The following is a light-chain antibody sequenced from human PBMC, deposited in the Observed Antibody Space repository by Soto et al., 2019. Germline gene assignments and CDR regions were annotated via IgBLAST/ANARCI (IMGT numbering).Light chain of an antibody. Sequence: EIVLTQSPGTLSLSPGERATLSYRTSQTVSSTYFAWYQQRPGQAPRLLFYDASTRATGIPDRFSCSGSGRDFTLTISRLEPEDSAVYYCQQFGSSPITFGQGTRLEMK. J-gene: IGKJ5*01. CDR1: QTVSSTY. V-gene: IGKV3-20*01. CDR3: QQFGSSPIT. CDR2: DAS.